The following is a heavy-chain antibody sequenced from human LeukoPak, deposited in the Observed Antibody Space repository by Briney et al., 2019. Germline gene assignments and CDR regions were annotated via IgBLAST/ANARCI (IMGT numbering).Heavy chain of an antibody. CDR1: GRSFSGYY. CDR2: TYYSGST. J-gene: IGHJ5*02. Sequence: SETLSLTCAVYGRSFSGYYWSWIRQPPGKGLEWIGYTYYSGSTNYNPSLKSRVTISVDTSKNQFSLKLSSVTAADTAVYYCARKYSSSFDPWGQGTLVTVSS. V-gene: IGHV4-59*01. CDR3: ARKYSSSFDP. D-gene: IGHD6-13*01.